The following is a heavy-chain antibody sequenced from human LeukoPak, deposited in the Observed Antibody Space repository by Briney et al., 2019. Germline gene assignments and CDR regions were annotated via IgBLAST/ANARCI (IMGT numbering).Heavy chain of an antibody. D-gene: IGHD2-15*01. CDR1: GYTFSDYY. V-gene: IGHV1-2*02. J-gene: IGHJ4*02. CDR3: VRKSATRRTSEFDY. CDR2: ITPNSGGT. Sequence: ASVKVSCKASGYTFSDYYIRWVRQAPGQGLEWMGWITPNSGGTKYAQRFQGRVTMTRDTSIGTAYMDLSSLGSDDTAVFYCVRKSATRRTSEFDYWGQGTPVTVSS.